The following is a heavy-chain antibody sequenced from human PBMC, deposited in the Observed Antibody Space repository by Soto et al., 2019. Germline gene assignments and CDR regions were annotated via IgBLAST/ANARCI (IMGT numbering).Heavy chain of an antibody. D-gene: IGHD2-15*01. CDR1: GVTFSNYA. CDR2: IGGRGYET. Sequence: EVQLLESGGGLLQPGGSLRLSCAASGVTFSNYAMNWVRQAPGKGLEWVSSIGGRGYETYYEDSVKGRFTISRDNSKSTLYLQMNSLRAEDTAVYFCAKSGYCGSGLCSAFDSWGQGTLVIVSS. J-gene: IGHJ4*02. CDR3: AKSGYCGSGLCSAFDS. V-gene: IGHV3-23*01.